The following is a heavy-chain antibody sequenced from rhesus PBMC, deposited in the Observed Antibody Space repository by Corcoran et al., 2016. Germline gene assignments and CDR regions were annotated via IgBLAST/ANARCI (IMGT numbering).Heavy chain of an antibody. J-gene: IGHJ4*01. CDR2: IRGSSGTT. CDR3: ARSGVTATVY. Sequence: QVQLQESGPGLVKPSETLSLICSISGDSIRDNYWNWIRHPPGKGLEWIGYIRGSSGTTSYNPSLKSRVTISTDTSENQFSLTLNSVTAADTAVYYCARSGVTATVYWGQGVLVTVSS. D-gene: IGHD5-36*01. CDR1: GDSIRDNY. V-gene: IGHV4-165*02.